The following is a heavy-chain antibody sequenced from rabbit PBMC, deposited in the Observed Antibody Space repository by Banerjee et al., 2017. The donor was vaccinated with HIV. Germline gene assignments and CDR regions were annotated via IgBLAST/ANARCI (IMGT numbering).Heavy chain of an antibody. CDR2: IGTDIGKT. D-gene: IGHD3-1*01. J-gene: IGHJ4*01. Sequence: QEQLEESGGDLVKPEGSLTLTCTASGFSFSSNYYMCWVRQAPGKGLEWIACIGTDIGKTCYASWAKGRFTISKTSSTTVTLQMTSLTAADTATYFCARDIYTDSMGLWGQGTLVTVS. CDR1: GFSFSSNYY. V-gene: IGHV1S45*01. CDR3: ARDIYTDSMGL.